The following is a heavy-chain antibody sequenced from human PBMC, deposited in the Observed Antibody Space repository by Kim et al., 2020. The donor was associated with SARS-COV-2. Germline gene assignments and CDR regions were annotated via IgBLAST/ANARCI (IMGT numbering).Heavy chain of an antibody. J-gene: IGHJ4*02. D-gene: IGHD4-17*01. CDR3: TTDGNYGDYIDY. Sequence: DYAAPVKGRFTISRDDSKNTLYLQMNSLKTEDTAVYYCTTDGNYGDYIDYWGQGTLVTVSS. V-gene: IGHV3-15*01.